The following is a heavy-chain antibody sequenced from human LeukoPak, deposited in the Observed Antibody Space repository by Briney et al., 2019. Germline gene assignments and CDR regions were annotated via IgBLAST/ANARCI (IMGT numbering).Heavy chain of an antibody. D-gene: IGHD3-3*01. J-gene: IGHJ4*02. Sequence: SETLSLTCTVSGGSIRSAGYYWTWIRQHPGKGLEWIGFIYHSGTTYYNPSLKSRVTMSVDTSDNQFSLMLTSTTAADTAVYYCARYYDPPYYFDSWGQGSLVTVSS. CDR3: ARYYDPPYYFDS. V-gene: IGHV4-31*03. CDR2: IYHSGTT. CDR1: GGSIRSAGYY.